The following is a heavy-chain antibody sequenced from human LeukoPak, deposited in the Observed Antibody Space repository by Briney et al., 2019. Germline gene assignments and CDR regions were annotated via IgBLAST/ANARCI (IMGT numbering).Heavy chain of an antibody. CDR3: ARKGNAFDF. CDR1: GFIFDDHG. CDR2: ISWSSGII. D-gene: IGHD3-10*01. V-gene: IGHV3-9*01. Sequence: GGSLRLSCAASGFIFDDHGMHWVRQAPGKGLEWVSGISWSSGIIGYADSVKGRFTISRDNAKNSLYLQMDSLRAEDTAVYYCARKGNAFDFWGQGTMVTVSS. J-gene: IGHJ3*01.